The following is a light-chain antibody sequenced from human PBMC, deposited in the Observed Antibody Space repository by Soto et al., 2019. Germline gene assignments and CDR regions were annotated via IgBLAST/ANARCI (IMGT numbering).Light chain of an antibody. Sequence: DIQLTQTPSFLSASVGDRVTVTCRASQGSPTYLAWYQQKPGKAPKLLIYGVSTLQNGVPSRFSGAGSGTEFTLIITSVQPGDGKTYSWLQPHSYPGTFPRGTKVDIK. CDR2: GVS. CDR3: LQPHSYPGT. J-gene: IGKJ1*01. CDR1: QGSPTY. V-gene: IGKV1-9*01.